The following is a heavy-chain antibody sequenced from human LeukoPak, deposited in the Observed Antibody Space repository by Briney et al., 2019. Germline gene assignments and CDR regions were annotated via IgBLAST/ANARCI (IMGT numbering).Heavy chain of an antibody. CDR2: ISASGDST. CDR1: GFTFSSYA. V-gene: IGHV3-23*01. D-gene: IGHD3-22*01. CDR3: EKPLKYYYDSSGCLDI. Sequence: GGSLRLSCAAFGFTFSSYAMSWVRQAPGKGLEWVSAISASGDSTYYADSVKGRFTISRANSENTLYLQMNSLRAEDTAVYYCEKPLKYYYDSSGCLDIWGQGTMVTVSS. J-gene: IGHJ3*02.